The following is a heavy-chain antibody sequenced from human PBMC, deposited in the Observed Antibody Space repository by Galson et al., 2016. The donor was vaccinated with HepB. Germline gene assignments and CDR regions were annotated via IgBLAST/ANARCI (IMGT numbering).Heavy chain of an antibody. J-gene: IGHJ4*02. CDR3: ATDRSYCSGGSCYDRLDN. Sequence: SLRLSCAASGFTFSSYWMNWVRQAPGKGLEWVANINRDGSKKYSVDSVKGRFTISRDNAKNSLYLQMNSLRAEDTAVYFCATDRSYCSGGSCYDRLDNWGQGTLVTVSS. CDR1: GFTFSSYW. CDR2: INRDGSKK. D-gene: IGHD2-15*01. V-gene: IGHV3-7*01.